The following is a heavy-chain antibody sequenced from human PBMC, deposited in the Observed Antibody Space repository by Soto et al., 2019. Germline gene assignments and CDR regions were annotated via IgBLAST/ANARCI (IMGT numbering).Heavy chain of an antibody. CDR1: GFTFSSYS. CDR3: ALYWSGSWSYVFAI. V-gene: IGHV3-21*01. D-gene: IGHD6-13*01. CDR2: ISSSSSYI. J-gene: IGHJ3*02. Sequence: PGGSLRLSCAASGFTFSSYSMNWVRQAPGKGLELVSSISSSSSYIYYADSVKGRFTISRDNAKNSLYLQMNSLRAEDTAVYYCALYWSGSWSYVFAIWAQGTMVTVSS.